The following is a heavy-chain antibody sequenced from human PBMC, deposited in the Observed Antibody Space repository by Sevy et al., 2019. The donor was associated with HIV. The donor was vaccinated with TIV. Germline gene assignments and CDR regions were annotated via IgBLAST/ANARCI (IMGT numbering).Heavy chain of an antibody. V-gene: IGHV4-34*01. Sequence: SETLSLTCAVYGGSFSGYYWSWIRQPPGKGLEWIGEINHSGSTNYNPSLKSRVTISVDTSKNQFSLKLSSVTAADTAVYYCARELRYSSSWYYYYMDVWGKGTTVTVSS. CDR2: INHSGST. D-gene: IGHD6-13*01. J-gene: IGHJ6*03. CDR1: GGSFSGYY. CDR3: ARELRYSSSWYYYYMDV.